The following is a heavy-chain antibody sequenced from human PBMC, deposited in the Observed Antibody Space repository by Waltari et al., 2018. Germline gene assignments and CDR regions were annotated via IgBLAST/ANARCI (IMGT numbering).Heavy chain of an antibody. CDR3: ARDPPGVAAAGPGRG. Sequence: VHLVQSGAEVKRPGASVKVSCTASGYPFTGNYIHWVRQAPGKGLELISLIYSSGSTYYADSVKGRFTISRDNSKNTLYLQMNSLRSEDTAVYFCARDPPGVAAAGPGRGWGQGTLVTVSS. J-gene: IGHJ4*02. CDR1: GYPFTGNY. V-gene: IGHV3-66*03. CDR2: IYSSGST. D-gene: IGHD6-25*01.